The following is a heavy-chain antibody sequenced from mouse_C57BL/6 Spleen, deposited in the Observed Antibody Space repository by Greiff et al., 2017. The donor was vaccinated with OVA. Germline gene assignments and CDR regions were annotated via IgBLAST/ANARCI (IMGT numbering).Heavy chain of an antibody. J-gene: IGHJ3*01. CDR2: IWSGGST. Sequence: VQLQQSGPGLVQPSQSLSITCTVSGFSLTSYGVHWVRQSPGKGLEWLGVIWSGGSTDYNAAFISRLSISKDNSKSQVFFKMNSLQADDTAIYYCARKADGYSFAYWGQGTLVTVSA. V-gene: IGHV2-2*01. D-gene: IGHD2-3*01. CDR1: GFSLTSYG. CDR3: ARKADGYSFAY.